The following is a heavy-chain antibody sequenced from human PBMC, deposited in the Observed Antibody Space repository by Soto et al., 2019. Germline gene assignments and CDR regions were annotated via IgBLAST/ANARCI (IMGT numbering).Heavy chain of an antibody. CDR2: ISGSGGST. CDR3: AKASPATGYYYYGMDV. Sequence: PGGSLRLSCAASGFTFSSYAMSWVRQAPGKGLEWVSAISGSGGSTYYADSVKGRFTISRDNSKNTLYLQMNSLRAEDTAVYYCAKASPATGYYYYGMDVWGQGTTVTVSS. CDR1: GFTFSSYA. V-gene: IGHV3-23*01. J-gene: IGHJ6*02.